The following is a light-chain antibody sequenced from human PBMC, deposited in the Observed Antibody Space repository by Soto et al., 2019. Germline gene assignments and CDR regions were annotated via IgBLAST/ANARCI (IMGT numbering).Light chain of an antibody. J-gene: IGKJ1*01. Sequence: DIQMTQSPSTLSASVGARVTMTCRASQYISSWLAWYQQKPGKAPKLLIYNASSLESGVPSRFSGSGSGTAFTLTISSLQPDDFATYYCQQYNSQRTFGQGTKLEIK. CDR1: QYISSW. CDR3: QQYNSQRT. V-gene: IGKV1-5*03. CDR2: NAS.